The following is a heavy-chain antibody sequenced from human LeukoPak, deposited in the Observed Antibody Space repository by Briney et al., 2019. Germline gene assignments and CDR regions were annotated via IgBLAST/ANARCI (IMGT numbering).Heavy chain of an antibody. CDR2: INPSGGST. Sequence: ASVKVSCKASGYTFTSYYMHWVRQAPGQGLEWMGIINPSGGSTSYAQKFQGRVTMTRDMSTSTVYMELSSLRSEDTAVYYCARDAGSRSYYVWGSYRYSFFDYWGQGTLVTVSS. J-gene: IGHJ4*02. D-gene: IGHD3-16*02. CDR1: GYTFTSYY. V-gene: IGHV1-46*01. CDR3: ARDAGSRSYYVWGSYRYSFFDY.